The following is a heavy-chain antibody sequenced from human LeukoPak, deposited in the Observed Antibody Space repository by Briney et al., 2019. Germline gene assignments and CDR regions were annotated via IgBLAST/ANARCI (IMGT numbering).Heavy chain of an antibody. CDR2: IKSNSVGGTT. CDR1: GFTFTDAW. V-gene: IGHV3-15*01. Sequence: PGGSLRLSCAASGFTFTDAWMSWVRQPPGKGLEWVGHIKSNSVGGTTDYAAPVKGRFTISRDDSRNTVCLQMNALDIDDTAVYYCVTELYGSYNYWGQGALVTVSS. CDR3: VTELYGSYNY. D-gene: IGHD4-17*01. J-gene: IGHJ4*02.